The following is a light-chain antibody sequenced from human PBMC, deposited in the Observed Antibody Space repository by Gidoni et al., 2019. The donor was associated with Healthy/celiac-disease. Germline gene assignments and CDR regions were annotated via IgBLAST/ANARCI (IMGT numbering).Light chain of an antibody. Sequence: DIVITQSPYSLAVSLGERATIHCKPSQSVLYSSNNKNYLAWYQQKPGQPPKLLIYWASTRESGVPDRFSGSGSGTDFTLTISSLQAEDVAVYYCQQYYSTPQTFGQGTKVEIK. CDR3: QQYYSTPQT. CDR1: QSVLYSSNNKNY. J-gene: IGKJ1*01. CDR2: WAS. V-gene: IGKV4-1*01.